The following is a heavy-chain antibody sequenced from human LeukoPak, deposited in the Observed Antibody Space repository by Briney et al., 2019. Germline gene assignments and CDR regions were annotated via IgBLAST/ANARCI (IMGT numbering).Heavy chain of an antibody. V-gene: IGHV3-7*04. CDR1: GFTLSSYW. J-gene: IGHJ4*02. CDR2: IKQDGSEK. CDR3: ARGGGMNDY. Sequence: PGGSLRLSCAASGFTLSSYWMSWVRQAPGKGLEWVANIKQDGSEKYYVDSVKGRFTISRDNAKNSLYLQMNSLRAEDTAVYYCARGGGMNDYWGQGTLVTVSS. D-gene: IGHD6-13*01.